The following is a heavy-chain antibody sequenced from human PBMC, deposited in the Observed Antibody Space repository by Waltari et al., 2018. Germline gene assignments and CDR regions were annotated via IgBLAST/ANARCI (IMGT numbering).Heavy chain of an antibody. D-gene: IGHD2-2*01. Sequence: QLQLQESGPGLVKPSETLSLTCTVSGGSISSSSYYWGWIRQPPGKGLEWIGSIYYRGSTYYNPSLKSRVTISVDTSKNQFSLKLSSVTAADTAVYYCARIVVPAAGYYMDVWGKGTTVTISS. CDR3: ARIVVPAAGYYMDV. CDR1: GGSISSSSYY. J-gene: IGHJ6*03. V-gene: IGHV4-39*07. CDR2: IYYRGST.